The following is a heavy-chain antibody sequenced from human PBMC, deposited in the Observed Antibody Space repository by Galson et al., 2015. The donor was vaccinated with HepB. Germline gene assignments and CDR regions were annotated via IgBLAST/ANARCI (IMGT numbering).Heavy chain of an antibody. Sequence: SETLSLTCTVSGGSISSYYWSWIRQPPGKGVEWIGYIYYSGSTNYNPSLKSRVTISVDTSKNQFSLKLSSVTAADTAVYYCARERLLGRWLQPHAFDIWGQGTMVTVSS. CDR3: ARERLLGRWLQPHAFDI. CDR2: IYYSGST. D-gene: IGHD5-24*01. J-gene: IGHJ3*02. CDR1: GGSISSYY. V-gene: IGHV4-59*01.